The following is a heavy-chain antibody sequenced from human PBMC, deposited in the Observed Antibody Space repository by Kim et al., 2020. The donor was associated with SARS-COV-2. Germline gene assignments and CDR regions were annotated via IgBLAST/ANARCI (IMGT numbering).Heavy chain of an antibody. CDR3: AREMLERALPLGDAFDI. Sequence: SETLSLTCTVSGGSVSSGSYYWSWIRQPPGKGLEWIGYIYYSGSTNYNPSLKSRVTISVDTSKNQFSLKLSSVTAADTAVYYCAREMLERALPLGDAFDIWGQGTMVTVSS. CDR1: GGSVSSGSYY. D-gene: IGHD2-8*01. J-gene: IGHJ3*02. CDR2: IYYSGST. V-gene: IGHV4-61*01.